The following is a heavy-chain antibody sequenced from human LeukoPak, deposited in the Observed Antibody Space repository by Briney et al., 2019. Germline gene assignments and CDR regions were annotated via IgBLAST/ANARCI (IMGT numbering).Heavy chain of an antibody. J-gene: IGHJ4*02. CDR1: GYSFTSYW. V-gene: IGHV5-51*01. Sequence: HGESLKISCKGSGYSFTSYWIGWVRQMPGKGLEWMGIIYPGDSDTRYSPSFQGQVTISADKSTSTAYLQWSSLKASDTAMYYCARREMATIGDFDYWGQGTLVTVSS. CDR2: IYPGDSDT. D-gene: IGHD5-24*01. CDR3: ARREMATIGDFDY.